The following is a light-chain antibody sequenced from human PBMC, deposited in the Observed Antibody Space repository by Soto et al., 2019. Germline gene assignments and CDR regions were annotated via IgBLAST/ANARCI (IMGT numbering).Light chain of an antibody. CDR1: QSVSSSY. CDR3: QQYGSSPPYT. Sequence: EIVLTQSPGTLSLSPGERATLSCRASQSVSSSYLAWYQQKPGQAPRLLIYGASSRATGIPDRFSGSGSGTYFTLTISRLEPEDFAVYYCQQYGSSPPYTFGQGTKLAIK. V-gene: IGKV3-20*01. J-gene: IGKJ2*01. CDR2: GAS.